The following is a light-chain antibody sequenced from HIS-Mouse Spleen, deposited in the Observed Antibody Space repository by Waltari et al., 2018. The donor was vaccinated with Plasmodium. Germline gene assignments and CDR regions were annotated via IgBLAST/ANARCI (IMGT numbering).Light chain of an antibody. CDR3: SSYAGSNNLV. Sequence: QSALTQPPSASGSPGQSVTISCTGTSSDVGGYNYVSWYQQHPGKAPKLMIYEVSKRPSGVPDRFSGSKACNTASLTVSGLQAEEEADYYCSSYAGSNNLVFGGGTKLTVL. CDR2: EVS. CDR1: SSDVGGYNY. V-gene: IGLV2-8*01. J-gene: IGLJ2*01.